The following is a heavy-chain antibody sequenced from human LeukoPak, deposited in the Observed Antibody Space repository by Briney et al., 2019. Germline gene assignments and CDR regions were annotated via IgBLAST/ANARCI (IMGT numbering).Heavy chain of an antibody. CDR1: GFSFSSYG. V-gene: IGHV3-30*02. J-gene: IGHJ6*03. D-gene: IGHD6-13*01. CDR2: IRYDGSSK. CDR3: AKGEGWQQPYYYYMDV. Sequence: GGSLRLSCAAAGFSFSSYGMHWVRQAPGKGLEWVAFIRYDGSSKHYADSVKGRFTISRDNSKNTLYLQMNSLRTEDTAGYYCAKGEGWQQPYYYYMDVWGKGTTVTISS.